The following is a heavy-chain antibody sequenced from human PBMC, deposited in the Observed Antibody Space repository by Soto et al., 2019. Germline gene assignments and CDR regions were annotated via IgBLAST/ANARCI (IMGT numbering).Heavy chain of an antibody. CDR2: IYYSGST. Sequence: SQTLSLTCTVSGGSISSSSYYWGWIRQPPGKGLEWIGSIYYSGSTYYNPSLKSRVTISVDTSKNQFSLKLSSVTAAGTAVYYCARLQLAGYYKEERVLDYWGQGTLVTVSS. CDR1: GGSISSSSYY. V-gene: IGHV4-39*01. J-gene: IGHJ4*02. D-gene: IGHD3-9*01. CDR3: ARLQLAGYYKEERVLDY.